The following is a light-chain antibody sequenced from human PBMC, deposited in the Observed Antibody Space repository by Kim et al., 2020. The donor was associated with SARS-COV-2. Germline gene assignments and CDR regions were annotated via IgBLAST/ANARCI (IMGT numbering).Light chain of an antibody. Sequence: QSALTQPASVSGSPGQSITISCTGTSSDVGHYNYVSWYQHHPGEAPKLMIYDVTKRPSGISTRFFGSKSGNTASLTISGLQTEDEAFYYCCSYASSSTLIFGGGTQLTVL. CDR3: CSYASSSTLI. J-gene: IGLJ2*01. CDR1: SSDVGHYNY. CDR2: DVT. V-gene: IGLV2-14*03.